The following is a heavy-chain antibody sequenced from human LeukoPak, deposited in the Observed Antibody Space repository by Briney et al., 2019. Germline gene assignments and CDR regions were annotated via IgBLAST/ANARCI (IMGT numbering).Heavy chain of an antibody. D-gene: IGHD5-24*01. CDR1: GFIFSNDA. CDR2: IWFDGSNK. CDR3: AKSRDGYNYYHYFDY. J-gene: IGHJ4*02. V-gene: IGHV3-30*02. Sequence: GGSLRLSCAASGFIFSNDAMHWVRQAPGKGLEWVAFIWFDGSNKHYADSVKGRFTVSRDNSEDTLYLQMNSLRAEDTAVYYCAKSRDGYNYYHYFDYWGQGTLVTVSS.